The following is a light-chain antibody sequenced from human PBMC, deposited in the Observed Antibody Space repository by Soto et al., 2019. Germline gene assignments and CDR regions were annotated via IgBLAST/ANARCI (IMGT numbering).Light chain of an antibody. Sequence: DIQMTQSPSTLSASVGDRVTITCRASQSISTWLAWYQQKPGKAPNLLIYDASNLESGVPSRFSGSGSGTEFTLTINSLQPDDVATYYCQQYHTYWTFGQGTRWIS. CDR2: DAS. V-gene: IGKV1-5*01. J-gene: IGKJ1*01. CDR3: QQYHTYWT. CDR1: QSISTW.